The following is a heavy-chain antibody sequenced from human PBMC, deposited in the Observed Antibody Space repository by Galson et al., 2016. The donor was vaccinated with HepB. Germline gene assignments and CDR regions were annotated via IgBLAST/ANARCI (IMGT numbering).Heavy chain of an antibody. CDR2: IWYDGSVK. CDR1: GFTFRSYA. D-gene: IGHD1-1*01. J-gene: IGHJ4*02. CDR3: TRERAPGEGRNDVDY. V-gene: IGHV3-33*01. Sequence: LRLSCAASGFTFRSYAMHWVRQAPGKGLEWVAVIWYDGSVKYYAASVKGRFTISRDNSKNTLCLELNSLRADDTAVYYCTRERAPGEGRNDVDYWGQGTLVTVSS.